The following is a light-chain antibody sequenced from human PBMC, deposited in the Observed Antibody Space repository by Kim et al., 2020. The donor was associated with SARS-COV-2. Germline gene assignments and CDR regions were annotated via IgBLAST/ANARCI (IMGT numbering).Light chain of an antibody. CDR2: GAS. CDR3: QQYDNSPYP. CDR1: QSVISSS. Sequence: LSPGERATLSCRTSQSVISSSLAWYQQKPGQAPRLLIYGASSRATGIPDRFSGSGSGTDFTLTISSLEPEDFAVYYCQQYDNSPYPFGQGTKLEI. V-gene: IGKV3-20*01. J-gene: IGKJ2*01.